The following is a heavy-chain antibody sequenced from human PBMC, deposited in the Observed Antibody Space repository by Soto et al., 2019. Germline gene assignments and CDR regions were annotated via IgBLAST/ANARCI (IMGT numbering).Heavy chain of an antibody. Sequence: SVKVSCKASGVSLSTNPISWVRQAPGQGLEWMGGTGSGTGPGNHAQKFQGRLTVTADKSTSTVYMELTNLSSEDTAVYYCARRDSGGFYRFFDSRGQRTLVTVSS. CDR3: ARRDSGGFYRFFDS. D-gene: IGHD2-15*01. J-gene: IGHJ4*02. CDR2: TGSGTGPG. V-gene: IGHV1-69*06. CDR1: GVSLSTNP.